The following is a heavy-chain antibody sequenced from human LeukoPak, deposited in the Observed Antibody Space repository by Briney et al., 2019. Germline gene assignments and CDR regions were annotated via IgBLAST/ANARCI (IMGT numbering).Heavy chain of an antibody. D-gene: IGHD3-3*01. V-gene: IGHV3-7*01. CDR2: IKEDGSVK. J-gene: IGHJ5*02. CDR3: ARDLGGPWNH. Sequence: PGGSLRLSCAAPGFTFSSYAMHWVRQAPGKGLEWVANIKEDGSVKYYVDSVKGRFTISRDDAKNSLYLQMNSLRVEDTAVYYCARDLGGPWNHWGQGTLVTVSS. CDR1: GFTFSSYA.